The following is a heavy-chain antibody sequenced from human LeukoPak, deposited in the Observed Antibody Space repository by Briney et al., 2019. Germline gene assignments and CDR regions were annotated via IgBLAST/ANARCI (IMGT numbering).Heavy chain of an antibody. V-gene: IGHV4-34*01. D-gene: IGHD3-10*02. CDR2: INHSGST. CDR1: GWSFSGYY. CDR3: ARHLANVRWGVNPRWFGP. J-gene: IGHJ5*02. Sequence: SETLSLTCAGYGWSFSGYYWSWIRQPPGKELKWIGGINHSGSTNYNPSLKSRATISVATSKNQFSLMLSSVTAANTADYSSARHLANVRWGVNPRWFGPWGQGTLVTVSS.